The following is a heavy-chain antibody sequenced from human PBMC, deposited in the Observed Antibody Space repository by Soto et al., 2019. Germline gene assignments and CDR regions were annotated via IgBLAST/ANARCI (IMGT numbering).Heavy chain of an antibody. Sequence: AGGSLRLSCAASGFTFSSYGMHWVRQAPGKGLEWVAVISYDGSNKYYADSVKGRFTISRDNSKNTLYLQMNSLRAEDTAVYYCAKEIRFGELGTTPDWFDPWGQGTLVTVSS. D-gene: IGHD3-10*01. CDR1: GFTFSSYG. V-gene: IGHV3-30*18. J-gene: IGHJ5*02. CDR3: AKEIRFGELGTTPDWFDP. CDR2: ISYDGSNK.